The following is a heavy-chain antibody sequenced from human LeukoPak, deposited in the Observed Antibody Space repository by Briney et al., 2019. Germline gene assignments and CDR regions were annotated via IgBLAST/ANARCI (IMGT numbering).Heavy chain of an antibody. V-gene: IGHV4-59*08. J-gene: IGHJ3*02. Sequence: PSETLSLTCTVSGASINNNFWTWIRQPPGKGLEWIGYIYSSGSANYNPSLKSRVIISGDTSKNQISLNLTSVTAADTAVYYCARLDLKLARDNHIFDIWGQGTMVTVSS. CDR3: ARLDLKLARDNHIFDI. CDR1: GASINNNF. CDR2: IYSSGSA. D-gene: IGHD1-7*01.